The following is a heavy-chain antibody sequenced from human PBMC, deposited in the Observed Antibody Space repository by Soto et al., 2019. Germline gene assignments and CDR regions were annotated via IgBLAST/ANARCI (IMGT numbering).Heavy chain of an antibody. V-gene: IGHV1-69*08. D-gene: IGHD3-9*01. CDR2: VIPLLGVP. Sequence: QVQLVQSGAEVKKPGSSVKVSCKASGGTFSNYTISWVRQAPGQGLEWMGRVIPLLGVPIYAQNFQARVTIAADTATRAAYTKLSSMRLEDTALYSCGTDRYNILTGFYTERGLTWFDYWGQGPRVTVSS. J-gene: IGHJ5*01. CDR3: GTDRYNILTGFYTERGLTWFDY. CDR1: GGTFSNYT.